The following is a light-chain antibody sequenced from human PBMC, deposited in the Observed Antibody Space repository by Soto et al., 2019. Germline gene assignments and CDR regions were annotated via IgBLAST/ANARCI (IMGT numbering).Light chain of an antibody. CDR3: QQYNSNPGWT. J-gene: IGKJ1*01. CDR1: QTISSW. CDR2: DAS. V-gene: IGKV1-5*01. Sequence: DIQMTQSPSTLSGSVGDRVTITCRASQTISSWLAWYQQKPGKAPKLLIYDASSLESGVPSRFSGSGSGTEFTLTISSLQPDDFATYYCQQYNSNPGWTCGQGTKVDIK.